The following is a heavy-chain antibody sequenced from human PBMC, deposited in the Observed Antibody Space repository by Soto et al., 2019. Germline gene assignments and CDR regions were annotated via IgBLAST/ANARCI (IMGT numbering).Heavy chain of an antibody. Sequence: QVQLVESGGGVVQPGRSLRLSCAASGFSFSNNGMHWVRQAPGKGLEWVAIISYGGSNKYYADSVKGRFTISRDNSKNTLYLQMNSLRVEDTAVYYCAKDRVESGLGEIDYWGQGTLVTVSS. CDR1: GFSFSNNG. D-gene: IGHD3-16*01. CDR2: ISYGGSNK. J-gene: IGHJ4*02. V-gene: IGHV3-30*18. CDR3: AKDRVESGLGEIDY.